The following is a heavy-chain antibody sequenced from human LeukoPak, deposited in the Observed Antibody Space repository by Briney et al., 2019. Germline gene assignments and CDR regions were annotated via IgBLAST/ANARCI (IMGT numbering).Heavy chain of an antibody. CDR2: VSYDGNTI. V-gene: IGHV3-30-3*01. Sequence: GGSLRLSCAATEFTFSNYALHWVRQAPGKGLQWVAVVSYDGNTIHYADSVKGRFIISRDTSKNTLYLQMNSLRAEDTAVYYCARSGGLQKFDYWGQGTLVTVSS. CDR3: ARSGGLQKFDY. J-gene: IGHJ4*02. D-gene: IGHD4-11*01. CDR1: EFTFSNYA.